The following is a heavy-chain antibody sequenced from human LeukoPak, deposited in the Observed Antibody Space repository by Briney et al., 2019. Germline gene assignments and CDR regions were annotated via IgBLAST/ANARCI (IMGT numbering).Heavy chain of an antibody. CDR2: IYSGGST. V-gene: IGHV3-53*01. CDR3: ARSDAWYSSGFYSY. Sequence: PGGSLRLSCEASGFTVSSNYMTWVRQSPGGGVEWVSVIYSGGSTHYADSVKGRFTISRDNSKNTVYLQMNSLRAEDTAVYYCARSDAWYSSGFYSYWGQGSLVTVSS. CDR1: GFTVSSNY. D-gene: IGHD3-22*01. J-gene: IGHJ4*02.